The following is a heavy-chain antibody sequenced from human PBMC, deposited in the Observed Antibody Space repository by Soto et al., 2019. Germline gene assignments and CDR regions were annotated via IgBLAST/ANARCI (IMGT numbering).Heavy chain of an antibody. Sequence: SETLSLTCAVYGGSFSGYYWSWIRQPPGKGLEWIGEINHSGSTNYNPSLKSRVTVSVDTSKNQFSLKLSSVTAADTAVYYCAREGPSYYDFWSGYYPNYYYGMDVWGQGTTVTVSS. CDR1: GGSFSGYY. CDR2: INHSGST. V-gene: IGHV4-34*01. D-gene: IGHD3-3*01. J-gene: IGHJ6*02. CDR3: AREGPSYYDFWSGYYPNYYYGMDV.